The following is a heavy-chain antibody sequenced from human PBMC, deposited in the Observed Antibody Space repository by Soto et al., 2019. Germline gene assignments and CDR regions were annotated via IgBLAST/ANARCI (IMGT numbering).Heavy chain of an antibody. D-gene: IGHD3-3*01. CDR3: ARVSYYDFWSEPYYYMDV. CDR1: GFTFSSYW. Sequence: GGSLRLSCAASGFTFSSYWMHWVRQAPGKGLVWVSRINSDGSSTSYADSVKGRFTISRDNAKNTLYLQMNSLRAEDTAVYYCARVSYYDFWSEPYYYMDVWGKGTTVTVSS. CDR2: INSDGSST. J-gene: IGHJ6*03. V-gene: IGHV3-74*01.